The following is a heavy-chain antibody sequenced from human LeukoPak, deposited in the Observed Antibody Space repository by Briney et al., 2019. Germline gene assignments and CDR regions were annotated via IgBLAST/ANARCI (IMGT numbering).Heavy chain of an antibody. D-gene: IGHD3-10*01. CDR1: GYTFTSYA. J-gene: IGHJ5*02. V-gene: IGHV1-3*01. Sequence: ASVKVTCKASGYTFTSYAMHWVRQAPGQRLEWMGWINAGNGNTEYSQKFQGRVTITRDTSASTAYMELSSLRSEDTAVYYCARRAIPGAITMVRGVIMGGDWFDPWGQGTLVTVSS. CDR3: ARRAIPGAITMVRGVIMGGDWFDP. CDR2: INAGNGNT.